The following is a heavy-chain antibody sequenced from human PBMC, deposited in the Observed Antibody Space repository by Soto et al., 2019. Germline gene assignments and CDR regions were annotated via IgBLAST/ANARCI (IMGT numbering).Heavy chain of an antibody. CDR3: GKYVTGTSYGLDV. CDR1: GFTFSSYA. J-gene: IGHJ6*02. D-gene: IGHD2-21*02. CDR2: ISDSGGST. V-gene: IGHV3-23*01. Sequence: QLLESGGGLVQPGGSLRLSCAASGFTFSSYAMNWVRQAPGEGLEWVSGISDSGGSTYYADSVRGRFTISRDNSKNPLYLQMNSLRAEDTAVYYWGKYVTGTSYGLDVWGQGTTVTVSS.